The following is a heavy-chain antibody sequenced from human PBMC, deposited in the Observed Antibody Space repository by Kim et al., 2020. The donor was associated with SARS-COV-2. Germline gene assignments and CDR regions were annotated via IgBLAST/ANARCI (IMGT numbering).Heavy chain of an antibody. J-gene: IGHJ6*02. Sequence: GGSLRLSCAASGFTFSSYGMHWVRQAPGKGLEWVAVISYDGSNKYYADSVKGRFTISRDNSKNTLYLQMSSLRAEDTAVYYCAKGDYYDSSGYYYVSYYYYGMDVWGQGTTVTVSS. D-gene: IGHD3-22*01. CDR2: ISYDGSNK. CDR1: GFTFSSYG. CDR3: AKGDYYDSSGYYYVSYYYYGMDV. V-gene: IGHV3-30*18.